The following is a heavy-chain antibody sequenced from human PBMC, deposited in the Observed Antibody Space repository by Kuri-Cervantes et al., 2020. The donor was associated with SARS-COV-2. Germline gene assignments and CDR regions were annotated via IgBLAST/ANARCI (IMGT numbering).Heavy chain of an antibody. CDR1: GFTFSSYG. CDR2: IWYDGSNK. J-gene: IGHJ5*02. D-gene: IGHD2-21*02. Sequence: GGSLRLSCAASGFTFSSYGMHWVRQAPGKGLEWVAVIWYDGSNKYYADSVKGRFTISRDNSKNTLYLQMNSLRAEDTAVYYRARDRGGGGDPIAYNWFDPWGQGTLVTVSS. V-gene: IGHV3-33*01. CDR3: ARDRGGGGDPIAYNWFDP.